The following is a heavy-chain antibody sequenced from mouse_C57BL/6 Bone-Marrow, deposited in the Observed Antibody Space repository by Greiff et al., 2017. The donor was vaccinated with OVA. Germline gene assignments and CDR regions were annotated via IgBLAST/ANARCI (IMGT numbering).Heavy chain of an antibody. CDR1: GFTFSSYG. D-gene: IGHD1-1*01. Sequence: EVQLVESGGDLVKPGGSLKLSCAASGFTFSSYGMSWVRQTPDKRLEWVATISSGGSYTYYPDSVKGRFTISRDNAKNTLYLQMSSLKSEDTAMYYSAGHVGDGSFFYYCGRGTTLTVSS. J-gene: IGHJ2*01. CDR3: AGHVGDGSFFYY. V-gene: IGHV5-6*01. CDR2: ISSGGSYT.